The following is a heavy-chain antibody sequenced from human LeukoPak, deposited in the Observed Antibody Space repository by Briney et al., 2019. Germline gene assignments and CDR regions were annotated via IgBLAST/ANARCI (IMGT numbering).Heavy chain of an antibody. V-gene: IGHV3-53*01. CDR2: IYSGGST. CDR1: GFTVSSNY. J-gene: IGHJ5*02. Sequence: PGGSLRLSCAASGFTVSSNYMSWVRQAPGKGLEWVSVIYSGGSTYYADSVKGRFTISRDNSKNTLYLQMNSLRAEDTAVYYCAKEPVLLWFGDERWFDPWGQGTLVTVSS. CDR3: AKEPVLLWFGDERWFDP. D-gene: IGHD3-10*01.